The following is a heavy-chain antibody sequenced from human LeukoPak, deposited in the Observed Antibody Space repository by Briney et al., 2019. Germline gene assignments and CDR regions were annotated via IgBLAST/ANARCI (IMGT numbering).Heavy chain of an antibody. V-gene: IGHV1-2*02. Sequence: ASVKVSCKASGYTFTNYAVNWVRQAPGQGLEWMGWINPNSGGTNYAQKFQGRVTMTRDTSISTAYMELSRLRSDGTAVYYCARQDYYDSSGYRDAFDIWGQGTMVTVSS. CDR2: INPNSGGT. D-gene: IGHD3-22*01. CDR1: GYTFTNYA. CDR3: ARQDYYDSSGYRDAFDI. J-gene: IGHJ3*02.